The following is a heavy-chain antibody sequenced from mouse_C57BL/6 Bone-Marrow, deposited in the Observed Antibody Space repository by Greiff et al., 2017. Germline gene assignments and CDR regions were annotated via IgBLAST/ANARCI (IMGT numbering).Heavy chain of an antibody. CDR1: GYTFTSYW. CDR2: IHPNSGST. J-gene: IGHJ3*01. Sequence: VQLQQSGAELVKPGASVKLSCKASGYTFTSYWMHWVKQRPGQGLEWIGMIHPNSGSTNYNEKFKSKATLTVDKSSSTAYMQLSSLTSEDSAVYYCARPLYGNYLAWFAYWGQGTLVTVSA. D-gene: IGHD2-1*01. V-gene: IGHV1-64*01. CDR3: ARPLYGNYLAWFAY.